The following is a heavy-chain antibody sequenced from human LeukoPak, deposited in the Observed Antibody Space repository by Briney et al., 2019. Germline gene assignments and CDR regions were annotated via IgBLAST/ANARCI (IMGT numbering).Heavy chain of an antibody. D-gene: IGHD3-10*01. CDR1: GFTFSSYW. V-gene: IGHV3-7*01. J-gene: IGHJ4*02. CDR3: ARDPAGYYGSGSYDY. Sequence: GGSLRLSCAASGFTFSSYWMSWVRQAPGKGLEGVANIKQDGSEKYYVDSVKGRFTISRDNAKNSLYLQMNSLRAEDTAVYYCARDPAGYYGSGSYDYWGQGTLVTVSS. CDR2: IKQDGSEK.